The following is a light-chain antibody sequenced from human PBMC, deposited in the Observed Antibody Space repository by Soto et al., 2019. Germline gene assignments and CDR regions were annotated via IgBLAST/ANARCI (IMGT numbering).Light chain of an antibody. CDR1: HSINSN. J-gene: IGKJ3*01. CDR2: GAS. CDR3: PHYTNWPFT. V-gene: IGKV3-15*01. Sequence: VITQSPATVSVSPGERATLSCRASHSINSNLAWYQQKPGQAPRLLIYGASTRATGIPARFSGSGSGTEFTLTISSLPSEDFAVYYCPHYTNWPFTSCPRTKLDI.